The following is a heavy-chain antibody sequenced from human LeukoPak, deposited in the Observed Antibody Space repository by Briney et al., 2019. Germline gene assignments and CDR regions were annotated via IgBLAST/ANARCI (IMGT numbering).Heavy chain of an antibody. CDR3: ARIASGLFDY. CDR2: IYYSGST. Sequence: SETLSLTCTVSGGSISSYYWSWIRQPPGKGLEWIGYIYYSGSTNYNPSLKSRVTISVGTSKNQFSLKLSSVTAADTAVYYCARIASGLFDYWGQGTLVTVSS. J-gene: IGHJ4*02. V-gene: IGHV4-59*01. D-gene: IGHD3-10*01. CDR1: GGSISSYY.